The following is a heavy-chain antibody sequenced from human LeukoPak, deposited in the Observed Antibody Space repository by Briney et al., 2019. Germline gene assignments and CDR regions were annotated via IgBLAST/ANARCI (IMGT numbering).Heavy chain of an antibody. CDR1: GYTFTSYD. J-gene: IGHJ4*02. CDR2: MNPNSGNT. CDR3: ARTPLYCSGGSCYSGFDY. D-gene: IGHD2-15*01. V-gene: IGHV1-8*01. Sequence: GASVKVSCKASGYTFTSYDINWVRQATGQGLEWMGWMNPNSGNTGYAQKFQGRVTMTRNTSISTAYMELSSLRSEDTAVYYCARTPLYCSGGSCYSGFDYWGQGTLATVSS.